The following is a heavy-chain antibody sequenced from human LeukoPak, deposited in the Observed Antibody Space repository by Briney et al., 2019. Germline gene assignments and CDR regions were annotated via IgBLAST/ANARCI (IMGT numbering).Heavy chain of an antibody. CDR3: ARVYLERLTAGYFDH. V-gene: IGHV3-21*01. CDR2: ISSSSSYI. Sequence: EPGGSLRLSCAASGFTFSSYSMNWVRQAPGKGLEWVSSISSSSSYIYYADSVKGRFTISRDNAKNSLYLQMNSLRAEDTAAYFCARVYLERLTAGYFDHWGQGTQVTVSP. J-gene: IGHJ4*02. D-gene: IGHD2-8*01. CDR1: GFTFSSYS.